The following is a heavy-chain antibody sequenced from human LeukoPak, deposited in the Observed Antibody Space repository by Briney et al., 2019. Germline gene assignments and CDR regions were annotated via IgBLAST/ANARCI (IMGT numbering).Heavy chain of an antibody. V-gene: IGHV1-8*01. CDR3: ARSGQTYYDILTGYSLAFDP. Sequence: ASVKVSCKASGYTFTSYDINWVRQATGQGLEWMGWMNPNSGNTGYAQKFQGRVTMTRNTSISTAYMELSSLRSEDTAVYYCARSGQTYYDILTGYSLAFDPWGQGTLVTVSS. CDR2: MNPNSGNT. D-gene: IGHD3-9*01. J-gene: IGHJ5*02. CDR1: GYTFTSYD.